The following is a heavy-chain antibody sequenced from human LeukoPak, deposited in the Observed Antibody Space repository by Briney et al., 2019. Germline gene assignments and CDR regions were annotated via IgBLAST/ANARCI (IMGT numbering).Heavy chain of an antibody. J-gene: IGHJ4*02. V-gene: IGHV4-4*07. CDR3: AREDGECSSTSCYID. Sequence: SETLSLTCSISGGSISSYYWSWIRQPPGKGLEWIGRIYTSGSTNYNPSLKSRVTMSVDTSKNQFSLKLSSVTAADTAVYYCAREDGECSSTSCYIDWGQGTLVTVSS. CDR2: IYTSGST. D-gene: IGHD2-2*02. CDR1: GGSISSYY.